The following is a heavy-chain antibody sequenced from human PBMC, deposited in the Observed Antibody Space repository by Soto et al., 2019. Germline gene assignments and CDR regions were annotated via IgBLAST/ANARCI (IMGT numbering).Heavy chain of an antibody. CDR2: ISYDGSNK. J-gene: IGHJ6*02. D-gene: IGHD6-25*01. Sequence: GGSLRLSCAASGFTFSSYAMHWVRQAPGKGLEWVAVISYDGSNKYYADSVKGRFTISRDNSKNTLYLQMNSLRAEDTAVYYCARDLRAARNYYYGMDVWGQGPTVTVSS. V-gene: IGHV3-30-3*01. CDR3: ARDLRAARNYYYGMDV. CDR1: GFTFSSYA.